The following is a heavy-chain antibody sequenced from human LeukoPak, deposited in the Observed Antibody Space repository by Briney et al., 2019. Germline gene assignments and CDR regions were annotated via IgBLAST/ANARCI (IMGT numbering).Heavy chain of an antibody. CDR3: AKPRGGDSWAFDV. J-gene: IGHJ3*01. V-gene: IGHV3-30*18. CDR1: GFTFSSYG. D-gene: IGHD2-21*02. CDR2: ISYDGRDK. Sequence: QTGGSLRLSCAASGFTFSSYGMRWVRQAPGKGLEWVAGISYDGRDKYYADSVKGRFTISRDNSENTLNLQMNSLRAEDTAVYYCAKPRGGDSWAFDVWGQGTMVTVSS.